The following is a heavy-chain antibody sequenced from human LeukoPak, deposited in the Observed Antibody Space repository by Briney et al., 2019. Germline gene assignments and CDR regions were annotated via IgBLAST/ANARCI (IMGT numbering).Heavy chain of an antibody. V-gene: IGHV4-4*07. CDR1: GASISSYY. J-gene: IGHJ5*02. CDR2: IYVTGST. Sequence: PSETLSLTCTVSGASISSYYWSWIRQPAGKALEWIGRIYVTGSTTYNPSLERRVTISLDTSKNHFSLKLRSVTAADTAVYYCARDSGTTGEVKFDPWGQGTLVTVSS. D-gene: IGHD1-7*01. CDR3: ARDSGTTGEVKFDP.